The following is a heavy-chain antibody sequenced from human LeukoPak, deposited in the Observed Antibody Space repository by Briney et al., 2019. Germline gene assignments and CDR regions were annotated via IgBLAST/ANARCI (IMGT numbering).Heavy chain of an antibody. Sequence: GGSLRLSCAASGFTFSSYAMSWVRQAPGKGLEWVANIKQDGSEKYYVDSVKGRFTISRDNAKNSLYLQMNSLRAEDTAVYYCARESYCSGGSCYSGGGDYWGQGTLVTVSS. J-gene: IGHJ4*02. CDR3: ARESYCSGGSCYSGGGDY. V-gene: IGHV3-7*01. D-gene: IGHD2-15*01. CDR1: GFTFSSYA. CDR2: IKQDGSEK.